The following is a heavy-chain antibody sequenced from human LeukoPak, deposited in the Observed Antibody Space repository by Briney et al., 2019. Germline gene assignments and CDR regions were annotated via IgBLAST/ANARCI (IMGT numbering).Heavy chain of an antibody. J-gene: IGHJ6*03. V-gene: IGHV4-4*09. CDR2: IYTSGST. D-gene: IGHD2/OR15-2a*01. Sequence: SETLSLTCTVSGGSISSYYWSWIRQPPGKGLEWIGYIYTSGSTNYNPSLKSRVTISVDTFKNQFSLKLSSVTAADTAVYYCATNSANYYYYYMDVWGKGTTVTVTS. CDR1: GGSISSYY. CDR3: ATNSANYYYYYMDV.